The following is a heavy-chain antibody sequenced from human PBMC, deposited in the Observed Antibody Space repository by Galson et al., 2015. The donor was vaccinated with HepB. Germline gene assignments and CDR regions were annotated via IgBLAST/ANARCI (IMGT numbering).Heavy chain of an antibody. CDR3: ARAGSAAGKGYFDY. V-gene: IGHV3-33*01. D-gene: IGHD6-13*01. CDR1: GFTFSSYG. Sequence: SLRLSCAASGFTFSSYGMHWVRQAPGKGLEWVAVIWYDGSNKYYADSVKGRFTISRDNSKNTLYLQMNSLRAEDTAVYYCARAGSAAGKGYFDYWGQGTLVTVSS. J-gene: IGHJ4*02. CDR2: IWYDGSNK.